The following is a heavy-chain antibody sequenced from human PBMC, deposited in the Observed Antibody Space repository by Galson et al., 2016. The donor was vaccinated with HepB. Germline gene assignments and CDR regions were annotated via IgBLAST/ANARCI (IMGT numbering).Heavy chain of an antibody. CDR2: LYRDGST. Sequence: SLRLSCAVSGLTGSGDYMSWVRQAPGKGLEWVSVLYRDGSTYYADSVEGRFTISRDNSRNTLYLQMNSLRAEDTAMYYCARNMYGAATNYIGDVFDIWGQGTMVTVSS. J-gene: IGHJ3*02. CDR3: ARNMYGAATNYIGDVFDI. CDR1: GLTGSGDY. D-gene: IGHD3-10*01. V-gene: IGHV3-53*01.